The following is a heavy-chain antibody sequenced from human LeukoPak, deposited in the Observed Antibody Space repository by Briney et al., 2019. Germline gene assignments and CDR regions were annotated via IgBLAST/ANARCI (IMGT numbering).Heavy chain of an antibody. CDR1: GFTFSDYS. CDR3: ARDYYSGTWRGYGMDV. D-gene: IGHD5-12*01. Sequence: GGSLRLSCAASGFTFSDYSMNWVRQAPGKGLEWVSYISARSSTKYYADSVKGRFTISRDNAKNSLFLQMNSLRDEDTALYYCARDYYSGTWRGYGMDVWGQGTTVTVSS. CDR2: ISARSSTK. J-gene: IGHJ6*02. V-gene: IGHV3-48*02.